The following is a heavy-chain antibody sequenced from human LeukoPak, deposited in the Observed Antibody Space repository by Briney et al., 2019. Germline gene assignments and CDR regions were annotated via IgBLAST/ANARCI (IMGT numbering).Heavy chain of an antibody. CDR1: GYSISSGYY. CDR3: ARGRAGVY. CDR2: IYHSGST. J-gene: IGHJ4*02. Sequence: SETLSLTCTVSGYSISSGYYWGWIRPPPGKGLEWIGSIYHSGSTYYNPSLKSRVTISVDTSKNQFSLKLSSVTAADTAVYYCARGRAGVYWGQGTLVTVSS. D-gene: IGHD3-10*01. V-gene: IGHV4-38-2*02.